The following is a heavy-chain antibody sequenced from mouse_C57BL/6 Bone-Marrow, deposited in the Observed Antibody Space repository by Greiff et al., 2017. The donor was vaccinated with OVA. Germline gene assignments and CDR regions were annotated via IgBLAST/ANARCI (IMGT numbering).Heavy chain of an antibody. V-gene: IGHV1-55*01. CDR1: GYTFTSYW. CDR3: AKRIYSLYAMDY. Sequence: QVQLQQSGAELVKPGASVKMSCKASGYTFTSYWITWVKQRPGQGLEWIGDIYPGSGSTNYNEKFTSKATLTVDTSSSTAYMQLSSLTSEDSAVYNCAKRIYSLYAMDYWGQGTSVTVSS. D-gene: IGHD2-12*01. CDR2: IYPGSGST. J-gene: IGHJ4*01.